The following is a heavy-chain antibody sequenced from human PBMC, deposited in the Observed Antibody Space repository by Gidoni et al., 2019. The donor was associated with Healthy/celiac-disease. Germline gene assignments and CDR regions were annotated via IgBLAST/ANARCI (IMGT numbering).Heavy chain of an antibody. J-gene: IGHJ6*02. D-gene: IGHD2-2*01. CDR3: ARVLALPTLPGGIVVVPAAIVYYGMDV. Sequence: SYDGSNKYYADSVKGRFTISRDNSKNTLYLQMNSLRAEDTAVYYCARVLALPTLPGGIVVVPAAIVYYGMDVWGQGTTVTVSS. V-gene: IGHV3-30*01. CDR2: SYDGSNK.